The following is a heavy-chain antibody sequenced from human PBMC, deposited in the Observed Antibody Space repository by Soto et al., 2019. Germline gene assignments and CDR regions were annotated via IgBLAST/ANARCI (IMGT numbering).Heavy chain of an antibody. D-gene: IGHD1-26*01. CDR1: GYTFTSYA. Sequence: ASVKVSCKASGYTFTSYAMHWVRQAPGQRLEWMGWINAGNGNTKYSQKFQGRVTINPDTSKNQFSLQLNSVTPEDTAVYYCARDQSPIVGATQSVRYYYGMDVWGQGTTVTVSS. CDR3: ARDQSPIVGATQSVRYYYGMDV. J-gene: IGHJ6*02. CDR2: INAGNGNT. V-gene: IGHV1-3*01.